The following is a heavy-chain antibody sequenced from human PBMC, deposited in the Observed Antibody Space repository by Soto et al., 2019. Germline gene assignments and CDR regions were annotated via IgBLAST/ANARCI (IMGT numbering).Heavy chain of an antibody. CDR2: ISGSGGST. Sequence: GGSLRLSCAASGFTFSSYAMSWVRQAPGKGLEWVSAISGSGGSTYYADSVKGRFTISRDNSKNTLYLQMNSLRAEDTAVYYCAKEARVAPLVVVAATLHYWGQGTLVTVSS. V-gene: IGHV3-23*01. CDR1: GFTFSSYA. J-gene: IGHJ4*02. D-gene: IGHD2-15*01. CDR3: AKEARVAPLVVVAATLHY.